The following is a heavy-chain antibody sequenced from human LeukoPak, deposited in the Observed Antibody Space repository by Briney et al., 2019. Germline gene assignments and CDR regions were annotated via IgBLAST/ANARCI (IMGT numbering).Heavy chain of an antibody. CDR2: ISSNGGST. CDR1: GFTFSSYA. V-gene: IGHV3-64*01. CDR3: AKGYGSEHSYYYYYMDV. J-gene: IGHJ6*03. D-gene: IGHD3-10*01. Sequence: PGGSLRLSCAASGFTFSSYAMHWVRQAPGKGLEYVSAISSNGGSTYYANSVKGRFTISRDNSKSTLYLQMGSLRAEGTAVYYCAKGYGSEHSYYYYYMDVWGKGTTVTISS.